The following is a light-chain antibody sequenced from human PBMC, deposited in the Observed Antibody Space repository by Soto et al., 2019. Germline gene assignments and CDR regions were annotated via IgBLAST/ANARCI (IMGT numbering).Light chain of an antibody. Sequence: DIQMTQSPSTLSASVGDRVTITCRASQSISSWLAWYQQKPGKAPKLLIYKASSLESGVPSRFSGSGSGTEFTLPISSLQPDDFATYYCQHYNSYSPRTFGQGTKVEIK. CDR3: QHYNSYSPRT. CDR1: QSISSW. CDR2: KAS. J-gene: IGKJ1*01. V-gene: IGKV1-5*03.